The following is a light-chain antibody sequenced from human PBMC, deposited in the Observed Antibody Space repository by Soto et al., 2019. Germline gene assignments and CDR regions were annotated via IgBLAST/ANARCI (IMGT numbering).Light chain of an antibody. CDR1: QSVSSSY. CDR3: QQYGSSPRT. J-gene: IGKJ2*01. CDR2: GAS. V-gene: IGKV3-20*01. Sequence: EIVLTQSPGTLSLSPGERATLSCRASQSVSSSYLAWYQQKPGQAPRLLIYGASSRATGIPDRFSGSGSGTNFPLTISRLELEDFQVYYCQQYGSSPRTFGQGTKLEIK.